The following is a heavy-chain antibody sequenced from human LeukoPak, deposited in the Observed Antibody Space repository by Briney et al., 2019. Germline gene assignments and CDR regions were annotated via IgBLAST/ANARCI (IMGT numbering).Heavy chain of an antibody. J-gene: IGHJ4*02. CDR3: ARVYSRALYN. CDR1: GFTFSTYW. D-gene: IGHD2-15*01. V-gene: IGHV3-7*01. Sequence: GGSLRLSCAASGFTFSTYWMTWVRPAPGKGLERVADITQDGSEKYYVDSVKGRFTISRDNAKNSLYLQMNSLKVEDTAVYYCARVYSRALYNWGQGTLVTVSS. CDR2: ITQDGSEK.